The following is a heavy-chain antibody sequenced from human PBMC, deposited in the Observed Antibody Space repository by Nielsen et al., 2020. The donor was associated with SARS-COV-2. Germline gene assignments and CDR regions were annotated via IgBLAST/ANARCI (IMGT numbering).Heavy chain of an antibody. D-gene: IGHD4-17*01. Sequence: LSLTCAASGFTVSSNYMSWVRQAPGKGLEWVSVIYSGGSTYYADSVKGRFTISRDNSKNTLYLQMNSLRAEDTAVYYCARVTDGDYVDYYYGMDVWGQGTTVTVSS. CDR1: GFTVSSNY. CDR3: ARVTDGDYVDYYYGMDV. J-gene: IGHJ6*02. CDR2: IYSGGST. V-gene: IGHV3-53*01.